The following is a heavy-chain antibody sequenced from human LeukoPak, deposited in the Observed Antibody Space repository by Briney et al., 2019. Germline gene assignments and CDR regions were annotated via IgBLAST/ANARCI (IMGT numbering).Heavy chain of an antibody. CDR2: INPNSGGT. Sequence: KPGASVTVSCKASGYTFTGYYMHWVRQAPGQGLEWMGWINPNSGGTNYAQKFQGRVTMTRDTSISTAYMELSRLRSDDTAVYYCARVTEGTTGTTEDYYYYMDVWGKGTTVTVSS. J-gene: IGHJ6*03. D-gene: IGHD1-1*01. V-gene: IGHV1-2*02. CDR3: ARVTEGTTGTTEDYYYYMDV. CDR1: GYTFTGYY.